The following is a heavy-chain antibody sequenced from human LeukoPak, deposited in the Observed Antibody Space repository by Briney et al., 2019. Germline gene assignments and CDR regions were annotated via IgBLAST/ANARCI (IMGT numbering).Heavy chain of an antibody. CDR2: KYYSGST. CDR3: ARGRSYGFDFDS. Sequence: PSETLSPTCDVSGVSINTCCYYWTWIRQPPGKGLEWIGYKYYSGSTRYNSSLRSRLTISLDSSKNQFSLRLTSVTAADTAVYYCARGRSYGFDFDSWGPGTLVIVSS. V-gene: IGHV4-61*01. CDR1: GVSINTCCYY. J-gene: IGHJ4*02. D-gene: IGHD5-18*01.